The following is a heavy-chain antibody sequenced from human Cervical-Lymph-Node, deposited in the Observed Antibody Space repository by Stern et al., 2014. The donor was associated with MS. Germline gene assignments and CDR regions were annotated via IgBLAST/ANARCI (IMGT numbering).Heavy chain of an antibody. V-gene: IGHV1-45*01. D-gene: IGHD2-21*02. Sequence: QVQLVQSGAEVKKPGSSVKLSCEASGHTLTYRYLHWVRQAPGQALEWMGWIPPFNGDTKYAQRFQDRRTITRDRSMTTGYMEMRSLRSEDTAMYYCASPGCADCFFDKRGEFYYGLDVWGQGTTVTVSS. CDR1: GHTLTYRY. J-gene: IGHJ6*02. CDR2: IPPFNGDT. CDR3: ASPGCADCFFDKRGEFYYGLDV.